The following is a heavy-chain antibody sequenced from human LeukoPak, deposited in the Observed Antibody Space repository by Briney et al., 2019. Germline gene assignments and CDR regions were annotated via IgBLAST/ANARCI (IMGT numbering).Heavy chain of an antibody. J-gene: IGHJ3*02. CDR1: GYSISSGYD. D-gene: IGHD2-2*01. CDR2: IYYRRTT. V-gene: IGHV4-38-2*02. CDR3: ARDRGIVVRAFDI. Sequence: SETLSLTCTVSGYSISSGYDWGWIRQPPGKGLEWIGSIYYRRTTYYNPSLKSRVTISINTSENQFSLRLSSMTAADTAVYYCARDRGIVVRAFDIWGQGTMVTVSS.